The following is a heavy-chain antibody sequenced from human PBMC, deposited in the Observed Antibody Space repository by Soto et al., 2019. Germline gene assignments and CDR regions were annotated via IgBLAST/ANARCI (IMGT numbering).Heavy chain of an antibody. J-gene: IGHJ2*01. CDR3: AKDVSSGITSFDF. V-gene: IGHV3-23*01. Sequence: PGGSLRLSCAASGFTFSSYAMSWVRQAPGKGLEWVSAISGSGGSTYYADSVKGRFTISRDNSKNTLYLQMHSLRAEDTAVYYCAKDVSSGITSFDFWGRGTLVTVSS. D-gene: IGHD3-3*01. CDR1: GFTFSSYA. CDR2: ISGSGGST.